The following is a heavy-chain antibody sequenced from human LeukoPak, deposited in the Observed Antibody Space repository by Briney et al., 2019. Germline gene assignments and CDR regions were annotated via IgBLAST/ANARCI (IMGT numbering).Heavy chain of an antibody. CDR3: ARGGSFRYFDY. CDR1: GGSISSGGYY. J-gene: IGHJ4*02. D-gene: IGHD3-10*01. CDR2: IYYSGST. Sequence: PSETLSLTSTVPGGSISSGGYYRSWVRQHPGRGLEWLGYIYYSGSTYYNPSLKSRVTISVDTSKNQFSLKLSSVTAADTAVYYCARGGSFRYFDYWGQGTLVTVSS. V-gene: IGHV4-31*03.